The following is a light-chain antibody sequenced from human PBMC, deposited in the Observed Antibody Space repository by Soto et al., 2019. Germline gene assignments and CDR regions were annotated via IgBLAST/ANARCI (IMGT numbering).Light chain of an antibody. CDR1: QSVISN. Sequence: EVVMTQSPATLSVSPGERATLSCRASQSVISNLAWYQQKRGQAPRLLIYGASTRATGIPARFSGSGSGTDFTLTISRLEPEDFAVYYCQQYGSSTITFGQGTRLEIK. J-gene: IGKJ5*01. CDR2: GAS. CDR3: QQYGSSTIT. V-gene: IGKV3-15*01.